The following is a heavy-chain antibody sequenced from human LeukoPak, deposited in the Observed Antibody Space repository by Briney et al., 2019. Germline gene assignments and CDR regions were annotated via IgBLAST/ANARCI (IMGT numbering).Heavy chain of an antibody. J-gene: IGHJ4*02. V-gene: IGHV1-2*02. Sequence: ASVKVSCKASGYTFSGYYMHWVRQAPGQGLEWMGWINPKSGGTNEAQKFHDRVTMTRDTSIRTAYMEVSRLRSDDTAVYYCARGRKYTSGYRVTELGSGYSDYWGQGTLVTVSS. CDR3: ARGRKYTSGYRVTELGSGYSDY. CDR1: GYTFSGYY. CDR2: INPKSGGT. D-gene: IGHD5-18*01.